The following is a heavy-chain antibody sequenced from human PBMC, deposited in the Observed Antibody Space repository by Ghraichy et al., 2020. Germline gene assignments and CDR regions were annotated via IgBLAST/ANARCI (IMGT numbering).Heavy chain of an antibody. CDR2: INSDGRSV. Sequence: GGSLRLSCAASGFTFGRDWMHWVRQAPGKGLIWVSRINSDGRSVNYADSVKGRFTISRDNAKSTLYLQMDSLRVEDTAIYFCVRDGDHYDFDNWGQGTLVTVSS. D-gene: IGHD4-17*01. CDR1: GFTFGRDW. J-gene: IGHJ4*02. CDR3: VRDGDHYDFDN. V-gene: IGHV3-74*01.